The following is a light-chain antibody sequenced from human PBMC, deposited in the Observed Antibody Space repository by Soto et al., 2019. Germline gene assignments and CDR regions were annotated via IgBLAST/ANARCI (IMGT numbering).Light chain of an antibody. Sequence: QAVVTQPPSASGTPGQRVTISCSGSSSNIGSNTVSWYQQLPGTAPKLLIFNNNQRPSGVPDRFSGSESGTSASLSISGLQSEDEADHYCAAWDDTLNGYVFGTGTKLTVL. CDR3: AAWDDTLNGYV. J-gene: IGLJ1*01. CDR1: SSNIGSNT. CDR2: NNN. V-gene: IGLV1-44*01.